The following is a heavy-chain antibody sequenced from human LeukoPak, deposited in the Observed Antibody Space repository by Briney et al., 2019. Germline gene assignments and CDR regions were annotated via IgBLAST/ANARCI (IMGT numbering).Heavy chain of an antibody. D-gene: IGHD2-2*01. Sequence: GGSLRLSCAASGFTFSSNYMSWVRQAPGKGLEWVSVIYSGGSTHYTESVKGRFTISRDKSKNTLYLQMNSLRAEDTAVYYCARDSVDCSSTSCYHWFDPWGQGTLVTVSS. CDR3: ARDSVDCSSTSCYHWFDP. V-gene: IGHV3-53*01. J-gene: IGHJ5*02. CDR1: GFTFSSNY. CDR2: IYSGGST.